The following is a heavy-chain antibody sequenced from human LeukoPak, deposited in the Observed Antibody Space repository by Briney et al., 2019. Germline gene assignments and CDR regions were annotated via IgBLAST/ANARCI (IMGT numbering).Heavy chain of an antibody. D-gene: IGHD4-17*01. CDR2: IYYSGST. CDR1: GGSISSGDYY. J-gene: IGHJ4*02. V-gene: IGHV4-30-4*01. CDR3: ARGDGDFSFDY. Sequence: PSETLSLTCIVSGGSISSGDYYWSWIRQPPGKGLEWIGYIYYSGSTYYNPSLKSRVTISADTSKNHFSLKLSSVTAADTAVYYCARGDGDFSFDYWGQGTLVTVSS.